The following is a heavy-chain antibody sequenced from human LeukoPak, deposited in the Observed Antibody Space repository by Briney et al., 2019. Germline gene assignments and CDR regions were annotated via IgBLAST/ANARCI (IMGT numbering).Heavy chain of an antibody. CDR1: GFSFTSYW. Sequence: GGSLRLSCVASGFSFTSYWMSCVRQAPGKGLEFVANINQDAGTTNYVDSVKGRFTISRDNAENSLYLQTSSLRAEDTALYYCARDPGWSSFDIWGQGIMVTVSS. J-gene: IGHJ3*02. CDR3: ARDPGWSSFDI. V-gene: IGHV3-7*01. D-gene: IGHD2-15*01. CDR2: INQDAGTT.